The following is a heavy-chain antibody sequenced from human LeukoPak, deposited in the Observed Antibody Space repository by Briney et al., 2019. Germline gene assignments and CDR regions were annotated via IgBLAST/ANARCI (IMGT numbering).Heavy chain of an antibody. CDR1: GGSISSGGYS. CDR2: IYHSGST. D-gene: IGHD3-10*02. CDR3: ARSVLFRYWFDP. Sequence: PSQTLSLTCAVSGGSISSGGYSWSWIRQPPGKGLEWIGYIYHSGSTYYNPPLKSRVTISVDRSKNQFSLKLSSVTAADTAVYYCARSVLFRYWFDPWGQGTLVTVSS. J-gene: IGHJ5*02. V-gene: IGHV4-30-2*01.